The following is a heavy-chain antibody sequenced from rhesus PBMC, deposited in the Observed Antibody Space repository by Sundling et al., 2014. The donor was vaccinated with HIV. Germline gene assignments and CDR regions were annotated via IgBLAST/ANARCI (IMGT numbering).Heavy chain of an antibody. CDR2: IYGGDSGTHYVSGSGSRT. Sequence: QVQLQESGPGLVKPSETLSLTCAVSGGSINSDYYYWSWIRQPPGKGLEWIGFIYGGDSGTHYVSGSGSRTNYNPSLRSRVTLSIATSKNQVSLKLTSVTAADTAVYYCASEYCSGTYCSPYYFDSWGQGVLVTVSS. D-gene: IGHD2-15*01. CDR3: ASEYCSGTYCSPYYFDS. J-gene: IGHJ4*01. V-gene: IGHV4S13*01. CDR1: GGSINSDYYY.